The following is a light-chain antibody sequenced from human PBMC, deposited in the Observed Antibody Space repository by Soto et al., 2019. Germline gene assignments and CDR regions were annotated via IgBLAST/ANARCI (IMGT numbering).Light chain of an antibody. CDR3: LFSDSGARV. CDR2: DTS. J-gene: IGLJ2*01. Sequence: QAVVTQEPSLTVSPGGTVTLTCGSSTGAVTSGHYPYWFQQKPGQAPRTLIYDTSNKHSWTPARFSGSLLGGKAALTLSGAQPEDEAEYYGLFSDSGARVFGGGAKVTVL. V-gene: IGLV7-46*01. CDR1: TGAVTSGHY.